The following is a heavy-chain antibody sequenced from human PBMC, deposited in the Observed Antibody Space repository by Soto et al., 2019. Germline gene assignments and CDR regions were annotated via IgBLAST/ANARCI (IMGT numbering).Heavy chain of an antibody. CDR3: TSDTFGARDS. CDR1: GFAFSSEW. V-gene: IGHV3-74*01. CDR2: IDPYDTGI. J-gene: IGHJ4*02. Sequence: EVQLVESGGGLVQPGGSLRLSCAASGFAFSSEWMHWVRQAPGKGLVWVSRIDPYDTGITYADSVKGRFTISRDNAKNPLYLQMNSLRAEDTAVYYCTSDTFGARDSWGQRTLVTVSS. D-gene: IGHD2-15*01.